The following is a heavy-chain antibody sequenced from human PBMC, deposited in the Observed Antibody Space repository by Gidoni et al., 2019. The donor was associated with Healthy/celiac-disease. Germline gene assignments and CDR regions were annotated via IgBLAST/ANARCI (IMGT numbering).Heavy chain of an antibody. Sequence: EVQLLESGGGLVQPGGSLRLSCAASRLPFSRYAMSWGRQAPGKGLEWVSAISGSGGSTYYADSVKGRFTISRDNSKNTLYLQMNSLRAEDTAVYYCAKGGAIFGVVTDFDYWGQGTLVTVSS. CDR1: RLPFSRYA. V-gene: IGHV3-23*01. D-gene: IGHD3-3*01. CDR3: AKGGAIFGVVTDFDY. J-gene: IGHJ4*02. CDR2: ISGSGGST.